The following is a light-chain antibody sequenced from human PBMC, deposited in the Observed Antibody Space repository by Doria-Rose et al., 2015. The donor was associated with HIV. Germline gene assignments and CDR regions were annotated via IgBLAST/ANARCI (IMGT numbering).Light chain of an antibody. CDR3: HQYGTSWT. CDR1: QRVKSSY. Sequence: TQSPGTLSLSPGERATLSCRASQRVKSSYLAWYQQKPGQAPRLLIYDASTRATGIPDRCSGSGSGTDFTLTISRLEPEDVAVYYCHQYGTSWTFGQGTKVEI. J-gene: IGKJ1*01. CDR2: DAS. V-gene: IGKV3-20*01.